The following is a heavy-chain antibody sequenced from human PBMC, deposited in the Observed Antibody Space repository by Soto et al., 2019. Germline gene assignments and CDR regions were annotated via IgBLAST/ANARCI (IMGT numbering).Heavy chain of an antibody. J-gene: IGHJ4*01. CDR3: ARELFGGYSPAGY. D-gene: IGHD2-21*01. Sequence: SETLSLTCTISGGSISGYYWTWIRQSPGKGLEYIGYVYNGNTNYNPSLNSRVTISVDTSKNRLTLTLTSVTAADTAVYYCARELFGGYSPAGYCGQGTLVTVSS. V-gene: IGHV4-59*12. CDR1: GGSISGYY. CDR2: VYNGNT.